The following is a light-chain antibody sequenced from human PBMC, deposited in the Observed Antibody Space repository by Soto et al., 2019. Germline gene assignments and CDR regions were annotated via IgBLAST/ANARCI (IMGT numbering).Light chain of an antibody. V-gene: IGLV1-40*01. Sequence: QSVLTQPPSVSGAPGQRVTISCTGSSFNIGAGYDVHWYQQLPGTAPKLLIYGNSNRPSGVRDRFSGSKSGTSASLAITGLQAEDEADYYCQSYDSSLSGAVFGGGTQLTVL. CDR1: SFNIGAGYD. J-gene: IGLJ7*01. CDR2: GNS. CDR3: QSYDSSLSGAV.